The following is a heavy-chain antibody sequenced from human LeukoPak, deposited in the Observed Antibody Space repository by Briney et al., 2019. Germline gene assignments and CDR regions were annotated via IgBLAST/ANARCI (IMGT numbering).Heavy chain of an antibody. CDR3: ARGSPRVAAAGLVDY. Sequence: GGSLRLSCAASGFTFSDYSMNWVRQAPGKGLEWVSSISSSSSYIYYADSVKGRFTISRDNTKNSLYLQMNSLRAEDTAVYYCARGSPRVAAAGLVDYWGQGTLVTVSS. D-gene: IGHD6-13*01. CDR1: GFTFSDYS. CDR2: ISSSSSYI. V-gene: IGHV3-21*01. J-gene: IGHJ4*02.